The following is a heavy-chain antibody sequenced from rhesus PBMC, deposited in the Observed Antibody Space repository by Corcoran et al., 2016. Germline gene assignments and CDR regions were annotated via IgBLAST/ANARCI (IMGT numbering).Heavy chain of an antibody. CDR2: ITGTTRPP. CDR1: GASISDHS. D-gene: IGHD1-44*01. Sequence: QLQLQESGPGLEKASDTLSLSCALSGASISDHSCSWLRQPPGAGLEWFARITGTTRPPDYNPPLKSRVTISTDTSKNRFSLLVTSVTAADTAVYFCARGDSGNYLGDFEFWGQGVLVTVSS. V-gene: IGHV4-173*01. J-gene: IGHJ4*01. CDR3: ARGDSGNYLGDFEF.